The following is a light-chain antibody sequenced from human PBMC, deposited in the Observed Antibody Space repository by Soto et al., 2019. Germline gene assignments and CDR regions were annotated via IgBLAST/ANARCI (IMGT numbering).Light chain of an antibody. J-gene: IGLJ1*01. CDR1: SSDVGGYNY. Sequence: QSVLTQPASVPGSPGQSITISCTSTSSDVGGYNYVSWYQHHPGKAPKLIIYDVSNRPSGVSIRFSGSKSDNTASLTISGLQPEDEADYHCSSYTTSDTRQIVFGTGTKVTVL. CDR2: DVS. V-gene: IGLV2-14*03. CDR3: SSYTTSDTRQIV.